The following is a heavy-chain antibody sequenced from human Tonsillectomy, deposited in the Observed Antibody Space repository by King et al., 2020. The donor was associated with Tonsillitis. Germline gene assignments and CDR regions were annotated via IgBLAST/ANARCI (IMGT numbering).Heavy chain of an antibody. CDR2: INPNSGGT. Sequence: QLVQSGAEVKKPGASVKVSCKASGYTFTGYYMHWVRQAPGQGLEWMGWINPNSGGTNYAQKFQGRVTMTRDTSISTAYMELSRLRSDDTAVYYCARDLDIVVVPAAAYYYYYGMDVWGQGTTVTVSS. V-gene: IGHV1-2*02. D-gene: IGHD2-2*03. CDR1: GYTFTGYY. CDR3: ARDLDIVVVPAAAYYYYYGMDV. J-gene: IGHJ6*02.